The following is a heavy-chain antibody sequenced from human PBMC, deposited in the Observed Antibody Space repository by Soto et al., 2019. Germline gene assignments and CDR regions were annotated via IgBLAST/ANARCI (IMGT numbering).Heavy chain of an antibody. CDR3: ASLSRLPNYYFDY. D-gene: IGHD5-18*01. V-gene: IGHV4-34*01. J-gene: IGHJ4*02. CDR1: GGSFSGYY. Sequence: PSETLSLTCAVYGGSFSGYYWNWIRQPPGKGLEWIGEINHSGSTNYNPSLKSRVTISVDTSKNQFSLKLSSVTAADTAVYYCASLSRLPNYYFDYWGQGTLVTVSS. CDR2: INHSGST.